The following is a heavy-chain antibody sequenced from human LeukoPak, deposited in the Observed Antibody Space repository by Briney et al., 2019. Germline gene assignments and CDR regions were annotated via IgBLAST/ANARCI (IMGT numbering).Heavy chain of an antibody. CDR1: GVSFSGYY. Sequence: SETLSLTCAVYGVSFSGYYWSWIRQPPGKGLEWIGEINHSGSTNYNPSLKSRVTISVDTSKNQFSLKLSSVTAADTAVYYCARRTPSSSWDIGEYYFDYWGQGTLVTVSS. V-gene: IGHV4-34*01. CDR2: INHSGST. D-gene: IGHD6-13*01. J-gene: IGHJ4*02. CDR3: ARRTPSSSWDIGEYYFDY.